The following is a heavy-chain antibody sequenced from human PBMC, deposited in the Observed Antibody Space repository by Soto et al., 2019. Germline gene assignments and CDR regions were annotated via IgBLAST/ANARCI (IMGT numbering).Heavy chain of an antibody. Sequence: ASVKVSCKASGYTFTGYYMHWVRQAPGQGLAWMGWINPNSGGTNYAQKFHGWVTMTRDTSISTAYMELSRLRSDDTAVYYCSRSLPIVATISSSWSSSYPIFEYWGRGTLVTVYS. CDR2: INPNSGGT. CDR3: SRSLPIVATISSSWSSSYPIFEY. V-gene: IGHV1-2*04. CDR1: GYTFTGYY. D-gene: IGHD5-12*01. J-gene: IGHJ4*02.